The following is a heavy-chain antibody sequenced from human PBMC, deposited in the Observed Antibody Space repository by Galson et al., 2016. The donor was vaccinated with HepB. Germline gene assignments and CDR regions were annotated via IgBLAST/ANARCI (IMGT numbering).Heavy chain of an antibody. CDR1: GFSFSSYG. V-gene: IGHV3-30*03. CDR2: ISYTGTNE. CDR3: ARNLYSGADYSVDY. D-gene: IGHD4-11*01. J-gene: IGHJ4*02. Sequence: SLRLSCAASGFSFSSYGMNWVRQAPGKGLEWVAVISYTGTNEYYADSVKGRFTISRDNAKNSLYLQMDSLRAEDTALYYCARNLYSGADYSVDYWGQGTLVTVSS.